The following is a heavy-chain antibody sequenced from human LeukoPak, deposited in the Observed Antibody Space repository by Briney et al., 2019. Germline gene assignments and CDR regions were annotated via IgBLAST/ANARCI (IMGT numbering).Heavy chain of an antibody. CDR2: IIPIFGTA. J-gene: IGHJ6*03. Sequence: SVKVSCKASGGTFSSYAISWVRQAPGQGLEWMGGIIPIFGTANYAQKFQGRVTITTDESTSTAYMELSSLRSEDTAVYYCARANRVVPAAIPRASYHYYYYMDVWGKGTTVTVSS. V-gene: IGHV1-69*05. CDR3: ARANRVVPAAIPRASYHYYYYMDV. CDR1: GGTFSSYA. D-gene: IGHD2-2*01.